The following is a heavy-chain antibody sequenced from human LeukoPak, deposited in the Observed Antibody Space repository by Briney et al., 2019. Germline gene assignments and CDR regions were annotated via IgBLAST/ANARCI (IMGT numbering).Heavy chain of an antibody. V-gene: IGHV4-34*01. CDR1: GGSFSGYY. D-gene: IGHD6-19*01. Sequence: SETLSLTCAVYGGSFSGYYWSWIRQPPGKGLEWIGEINHSGSTNYNPSLKSRVTISVDTSKNQFSLKLSSVNAAATAVYYCARGGQWLVRWWFDPWGQGTLVTVSS. J-gene: IGHJ5*02. CDR2: INHSGST. CDR3: ARGGQWLVRWWFDP.